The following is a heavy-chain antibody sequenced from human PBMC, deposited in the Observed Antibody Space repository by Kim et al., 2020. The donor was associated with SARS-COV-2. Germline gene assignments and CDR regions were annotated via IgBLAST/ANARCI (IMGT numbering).Heavy chain of an antibody. CDR3: ATSGYSGYDFGY. J-gene: IGHJ4*02. D-gene: IGHD5-12*01. CDR2: ISSSGSTI. CDR1: GFTFSSYE. Sequence: GGSLRLSCAASGFTFSSYEMNWVRQAPGKGLEWVSYISSSGSTIYYADSVKGRFTISRDNAKNSLYLQMNSLRAEDTAVYYCATSGYSGYDFGYWGQGTLVTVSS. V-gene: IGHV3-48*03.